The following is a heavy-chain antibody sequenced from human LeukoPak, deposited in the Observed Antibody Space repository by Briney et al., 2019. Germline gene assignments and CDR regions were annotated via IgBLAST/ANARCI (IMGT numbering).Heavy chain of an antibody. V-gene: IGHV3-74*01. CDR2: INSDGSSK. CDR1: GFTFSSYW. D-gene: IGHD4/OR15-4a*01. CDR3: AREYGGNPHKNLDY. J-gene: IGHJ4*02. Sequence: PGGSLRLSCAASGFTFSSYWMHWVRQAPGKGLVWVSRINSDGSSKSYADSVKGRFTISRDNAKNTLYLQMNSLRAEDTAVYYCAREYGGNPHKNLDYWGQGTLVTVSS.